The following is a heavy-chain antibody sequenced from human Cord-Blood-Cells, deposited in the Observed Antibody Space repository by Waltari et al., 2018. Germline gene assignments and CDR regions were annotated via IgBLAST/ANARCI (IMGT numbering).Heavy chain of an antibody. CDR2: IYYSGST. D-gene: IGHD6-19*01. CDR1: GGSISSYY. Sequence: QVQLQASGPGLVKPSETLSLTCPVSGGSISSYYWSWIRQPPGKGLEWIGYIYYSGSTNYNPSLKSRVTISVDTSKNQFSLKLSSVTAADTAVYYCARAGWEDSSGFDYWGQGTLVTVPS. CDR3: ARAGWEDSSGFDY. V-gene: IGHV4-59*01. J-gene: IGHJ4*02.